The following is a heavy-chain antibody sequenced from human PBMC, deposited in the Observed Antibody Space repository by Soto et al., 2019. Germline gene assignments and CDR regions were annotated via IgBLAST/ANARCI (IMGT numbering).Heavy chain of an antibody. J-gene: IGHJ4*02. V-gene: IGHV5-51*01. CDR2: IYPGDSDT. D-gene: IGHD3-22*01. CDR3: ARMESSGLGIDY. Sequence: EVQLVQSGAEVKKPGESLKISCKGFGYRFTSYWIAWVRQMPGKGLEWMGFIYPGDSDTRYSPPFQGQVTISADKSISSAYLQWSSLKASDTALYYCARMESSGLGIDYWGQGTLVTVSS. CDR1: GYRFTSYW.